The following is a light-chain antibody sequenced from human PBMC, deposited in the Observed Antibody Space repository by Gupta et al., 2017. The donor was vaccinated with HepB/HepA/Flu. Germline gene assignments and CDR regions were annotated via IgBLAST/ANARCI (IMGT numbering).Light chain of an antibody. CDR3: QQLNSFPLT. J-gene: IGKJ4*01. Sequence: DIQLTQSPSFLSASVGDRVTITCRASQGIRSDLAWYQQKPGKVPKLLIYAASTLQSGVPSTFSGSGSGTEFTLTISSLQPEDFATYYCQQLNSFPLTFGGGTKVEIK. V-gene: IGKV1-9*01. CDR1: QGIRSD. CDR2: AAS.